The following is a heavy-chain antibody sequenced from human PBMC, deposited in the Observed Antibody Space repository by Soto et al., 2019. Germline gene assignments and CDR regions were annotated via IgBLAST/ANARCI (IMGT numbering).Heavy chain of an antibody. D-gene: IGHD4-17*01. V-gene: IGHV3-30-3*01. CDR1: GFTFSSYA. J-gene: IGHJ4*02. Sequence: GGSLRLSCAASGFTFSSYAMHWVRQAPGKGLEWVAVISYDGSNKYYADSVKGRFTISRDNSKNTLYLQMNSLRAEDTAVYYCARDKDYGDYALDVWGQGTLVTVSS. CDR2: ISYDGSNK. CDR3: ARDKDYGDYALDV.